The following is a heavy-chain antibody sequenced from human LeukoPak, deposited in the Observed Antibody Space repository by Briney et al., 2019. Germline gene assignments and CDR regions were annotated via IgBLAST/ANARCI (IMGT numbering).Heavy chain of an antibody. V-gene: IGHV4-38-2*02. D-gene: IGHD3-9*01. CDR3: ARQYIDILTGYHRGELYWYFDL. J-gene: IGHJ2*01. CDR2: IYSSGST. CDR1: GYSISSGYY. Sequence: SETLSLTCTVSGYSISSGYYWSWIRQPAGKGLEWIGRIYSSGSTNYNPSLKSRVAISLETSKNQFSLKLSSVTAADTAVYYCARQYIDILTGYHRGELYWYFDLWGRGTLVTVSS.